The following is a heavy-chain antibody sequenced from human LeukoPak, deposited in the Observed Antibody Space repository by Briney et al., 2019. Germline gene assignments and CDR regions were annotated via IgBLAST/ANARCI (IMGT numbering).Heavy chain of an antibody. J-gene: IGHJ4*02. D-gene: IGHD4-17*01. Sequence: GGSLRLSCAASGFTFSSYSMNWVRQAPGKGLEWVSSISSSSSYIYYADSVKGRFTISRDNAKNSLYLQINSLRAEDTAVYYCARDNGDYPDYWGQGTLVTVSS. CDR2: ISSSSSYI. CDR3: ARDNGDYPDY. CDR1: GFTFSSYS. V-gene: IGHV3-21*01.